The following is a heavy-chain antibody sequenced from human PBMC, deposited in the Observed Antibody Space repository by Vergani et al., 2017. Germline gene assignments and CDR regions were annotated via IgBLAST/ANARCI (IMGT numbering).Heavy chain of an antibody. CDR2: IIPIFGTA. V-gene: IGHV1-69*01. D-gene: IGHD3-22*01. CDR1: GGTFSSYA. J-gene: IGHJ5*02. Sequence: QVQLVQSGAEVKKPGSSVKVSCKASGGTFSSYAISWVRQAPGQGLEWMGGIIPIFGTANYAQTFQGRVTITADESTSTAYMELSSLRSEDTAVYYCARGDEYYDSSGYPPGWFDPWGQGTLVTVSS. CDR3: ARGDEYYDSSGYPPGWFDP.